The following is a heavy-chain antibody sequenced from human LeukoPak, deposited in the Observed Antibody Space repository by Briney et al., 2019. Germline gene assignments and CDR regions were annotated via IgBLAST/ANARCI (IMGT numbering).Heavy chain of an antibody. Sequence: GASVKVSCKTSGYAFSSFAIAWVRQAPGQGLEWMGWISTYTNTNAAQKFQGRVTMTTDTSTSTAYMELTGLRSDDTAVYYCARCYDFWTGYFDYWGQGTRVTVSS. CDR1: GYAFSSFA. D-gene: IGHD3-3*01. V-gene: IGHV1-18*01. CDR2: ISTYTNT. CDR3: ARCYDFWTGYFDY. J-gene: IGHJ4*02.